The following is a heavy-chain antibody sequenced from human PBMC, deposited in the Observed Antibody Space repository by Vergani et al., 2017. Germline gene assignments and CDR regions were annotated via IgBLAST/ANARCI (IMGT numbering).Heavy chain of an antibody. CDR3: ANSYCSSLSCYAFYGMEV. V-gene: IGHV3-30*02. CDR2: LRYDGSNE. D-gene: IGHD2-2*01. Sequence: QVQLVESGGGVVQPGGSLRLSCAASGFSFSTYGMHWVRQALGRGLEWVAFLRYDGSNEYYGDAVKGRFIISRDNSKNMLSLEMHSLRPEDTAVYYCANSYCSSLSCYAFYGMEVWGQGTTVTVSS. J-gene: IGHJ6*02. CDR1: GFSFSTYG.